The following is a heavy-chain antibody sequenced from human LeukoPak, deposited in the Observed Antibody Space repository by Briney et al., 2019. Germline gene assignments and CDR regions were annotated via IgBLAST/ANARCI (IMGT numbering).Heavy chain of an antibody. Sequence: GGSLRLSCAASGFTFSSYWMRWVRQGPGKGLVWVSRVSSDGSSTTYADSVKGRFTISRDNTKNTLYLQMNGLRAEDTAVYYCVRDAWMASTPLDYWGQGTLVTVSS. CDR3: VRDAWMASTPLDY. J-gene: IGHJ4*02. D-gene: IGHD5-24*01. CDR1: GFTFSSYW. CDR2: VSSDGSST. V-gene: IGHV3-74*01.